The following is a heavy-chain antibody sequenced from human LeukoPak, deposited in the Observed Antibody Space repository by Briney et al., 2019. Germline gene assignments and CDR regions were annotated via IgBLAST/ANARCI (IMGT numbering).Heavy chain of an antibody. CDR2: FDPEDGKT. CDR1: GYTLTELS. Sequence: ASVKVSCKVSGYTLTELSMHWVRQAPGKGLEWMGGFDPEDGKTIYAQKFQGRVTMTEDTSTDTAYMELSSLRSEDTAVYYCATLRVTMVRGVITYYYGMDVWGKGTTVTVSS. V-gene: IGHV1-24*01. D-gene: IGHD3-10*01. CDR3: ATLRVTMVRGVITYYYGMDV. J-gene: IGHJ6*04.